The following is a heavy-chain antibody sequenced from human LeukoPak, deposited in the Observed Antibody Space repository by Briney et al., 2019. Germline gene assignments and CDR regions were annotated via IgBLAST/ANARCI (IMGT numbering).Heavy chain of an antibody. CDR1: GFTFSSYA. CDR2: ISYDGSNK. Sequence: GGSLRLSCAASGFTFSSYAMHWVRQAPGKGLEWVAVISYDGSNKYYADSVKGRFTISRDNSKNTLYLQMNSLRAEDTAVYYCARSGFWSGYHYFDYWGQGTLVTVSS. D-gene: IGHD3-3*01. V-gene: IGHV3-30-3*01. CDR3: ARSGFWSGYHYFDY. J-gene: IGHJ4*02.